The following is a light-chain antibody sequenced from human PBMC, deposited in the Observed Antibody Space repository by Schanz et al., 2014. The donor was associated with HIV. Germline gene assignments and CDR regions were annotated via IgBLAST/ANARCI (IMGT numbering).Light chain of an antibody. Sequence: DIQITQSPSTLSASVGDRVTITCRASQSISSWLAWYQQKPGKAPRVLIYAASTLQRGVPSRFSGSGSGTEFTLTISCLQPDDFAIYYCQQYKSYPLTFGGGTKVESK. CDR1: QSISSW. V-gene: IGKV1-5*01. CDR2: AAS. J-gene: IGKJ4*01. CDR3: QQYKSYPLT.